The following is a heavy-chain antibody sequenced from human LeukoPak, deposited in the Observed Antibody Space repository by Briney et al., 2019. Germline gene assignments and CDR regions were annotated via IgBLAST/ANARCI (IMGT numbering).Heavy chain of an antibody. Sequence: ASVKVSCKASGYTFTSFDINWVRQATGQGLEWMGWMNPNSGNTGYAQKFQGRVTMTRNTSISTAYMGPSSLGSEDTAVYYCARAPDSSGYPGYYYYMDVWGKGTTVTVSS. V-gene: IGHV1-8*01. CDR2: MNPNSGNT. CDR3: ARAPDSSGYPGYYYYMDV. CDR1: GYTFTSFD. D-gene: IGHD3-22*01. J-gene: IGHJ6*03.